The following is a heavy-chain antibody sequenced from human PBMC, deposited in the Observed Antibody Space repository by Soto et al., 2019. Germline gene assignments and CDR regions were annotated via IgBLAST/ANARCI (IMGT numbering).Heavy chain of an antibody. CDR3: AKDRFGIVGPVDY. J-gene: IGHJ4*02. CDR1: GLIFSDYA. V-gene: IGHV3-23*01. CDR2: ISGSGGDT. Sequence: EVQLLESGGNLVQPGGSLRLSCAASGLIFSDYAMSWVRQAPGKGLECVACISGSGGDTFYADSVKGRFTISRDNSKNTLSLHMNSLRVADTAVYFCAKDRFGIVGPVDYWGQGPLVTVSS. D-gene: IGHD1-26*01.